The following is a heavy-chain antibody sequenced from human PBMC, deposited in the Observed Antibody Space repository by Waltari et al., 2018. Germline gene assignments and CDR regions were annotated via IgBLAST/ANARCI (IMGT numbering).Heavy chain of an antibody. CDR3: ASDGDS. D-gene: IGHD3-3*01. J-gene: IGHJ5*02. V-gene: IGHV3-30*03. CDR1: GFTFTNYD. CDR2: ISYDGSSK. Sequence: QLQLVESGGGVVRPGKSLRLSCAASGFTFTNYDMHWVRQAPGKGLEWVAIISYDGSSKFYADSVEGRFTVSRDNSKNTLFLQLNSLRSDDTAIYYCASDGDSWGQGTLVTVSS.